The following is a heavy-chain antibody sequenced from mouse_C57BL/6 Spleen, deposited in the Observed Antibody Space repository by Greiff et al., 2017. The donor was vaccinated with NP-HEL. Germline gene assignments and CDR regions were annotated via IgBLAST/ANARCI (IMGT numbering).Heavy chain of an antibody. CDR1: GFTFSDYY. CDR3: ARDRLRGYFDY. V-gene: IGHV5-16*01. J-gene: IGHJ2*01. Sequence: EVKLVESEGGLVQPGSSMKLSCTASGFTFSDYYMAWVRQVPEKGLEWVANINYDGSSTYYLDSLKSRFIISRDNAKNILYLQMSSLKSEDTATYYCARDRLRGYFDYWGQGTTLTVSS. D-gene: IGHD2-4*01. CDR2: INYDGSST.